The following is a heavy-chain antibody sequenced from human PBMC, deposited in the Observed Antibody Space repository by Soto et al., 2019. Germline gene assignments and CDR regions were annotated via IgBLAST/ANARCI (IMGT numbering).Heavy chain of an antibody. CDR1: GFTFSTYS. J-gene: IGHJ6*02. CDR2: ISSRSDI. D-gene: IGHD2-2*02. CDR3: AREYTAWPLAYGLDV. Sequence: PGGSLRLSCVGSGFTFSTYSINWVRQAPGKGLEWVSSISSRSDIYYADSVKGRFTISRDNAKNSVSLQMNSLRAEDTAVYYCAREYTAWPLAYGLDVWGQGTTVTVSS. V-gene: IGHV3-21*01.